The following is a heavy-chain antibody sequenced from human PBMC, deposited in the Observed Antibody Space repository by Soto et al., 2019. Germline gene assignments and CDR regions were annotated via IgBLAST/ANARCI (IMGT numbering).Heavy chain of an antibody. Sequence: EVQLLESGGGLVQPGGSLRLSCAASGFIFTNYAMSWVRQAPGKGLEWVSSISRTGDAHYADSVRGRFTISRDDSKNTLYLQLNSLRAEDTAVHNCAKNYFMDVWGKGTTVTVSS. D-gene: IGHD3-10*01. V-gene: IGHV3-23*01. J-gene: IGHJ6*03. CDR2: ISRTGDA. CDR1: GFIFTNYA. CDR3: AKNYFMDV.